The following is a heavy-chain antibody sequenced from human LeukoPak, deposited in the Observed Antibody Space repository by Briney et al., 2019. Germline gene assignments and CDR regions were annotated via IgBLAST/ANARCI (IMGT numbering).Heavy chain of an antibody. D-gene: IGHD1-26*01. J-gene: IGHJ4*02. Sequence: PSETLSLTCTVSGGSISSYYWTWIRQPAGKGLEWSGRIYPSGSTNYNPSLKSRVTMSVDTSKNQFSLKLSSVTAADTAVYYCARENSGSYREFDYWGQGTLVTVSS. CDR2: IYPSGST. V-gene: IGHV4-4*07. CDR1: GGSISSYY. CDR3: ARENSGSYREFDY.